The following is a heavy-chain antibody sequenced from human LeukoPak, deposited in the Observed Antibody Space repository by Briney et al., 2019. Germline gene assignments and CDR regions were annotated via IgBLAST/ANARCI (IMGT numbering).Heavy chain of an antibody. J-gene: IGHJ3*02. V-gene: IGHV4-59*12. CDR2: IYYSGST. CDR1: GGSISSYY. CDR3: ARDTRDAFDI. Sequence: SETLSLTCTVSGGSISSYYWSWIRQPPGKGLEWIGYIYYSGSTNYNPSLKSRVTISVDTSKNQFSLKLSSVTAADTAVYYCARDTRDAFDIWGQGTMVTVSS.